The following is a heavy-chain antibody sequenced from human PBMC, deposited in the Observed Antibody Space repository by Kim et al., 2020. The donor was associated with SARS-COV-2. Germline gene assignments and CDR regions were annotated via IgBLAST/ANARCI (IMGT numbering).Heavy chain of an antibody. D-gene: IGHD3-3*02. Sequence: GGSLRLSCVASGFNFSDYTMHWVRQRPGKGLEWVSGLSCSSNNLGYDDSVMGRFSISRDNAKNSLYLQMESLRPEDTAMYYCVRGTDKSPFVAGPWGQGTLVSV. CDR1: GFNFSDYT. J-gene: IGHJ4*02. CDR3: VRGTDKSPFVAGP. CDR2: LSCSSNNL. V-gene: IGHV3-9*01.